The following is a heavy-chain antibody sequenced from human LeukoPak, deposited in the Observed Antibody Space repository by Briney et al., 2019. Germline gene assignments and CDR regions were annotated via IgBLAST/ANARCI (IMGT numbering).Heavy chain of an antibody. Sequence: GGSLRLSCAASGFTFSSYWMIWVRQAPGKGLEWVANIKQDGSEKYYVDSVKGRFTISRDNAKNSLYLQMNSLRAEDTAVYYCARDGPAVAGRRGAFDIWGQGTMVTVSS. J-gene: IGHJ3*02. V-gene: IGHV3-7*01. CDR1: GFTFSSYW. D-gene: IGHD6-19*01. CDR3: ARDGPAVAGRRGAFDI. CDR2: IKQDGSEK.